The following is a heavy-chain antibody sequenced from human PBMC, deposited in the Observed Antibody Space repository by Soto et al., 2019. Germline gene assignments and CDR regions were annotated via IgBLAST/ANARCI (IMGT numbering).Heavy chain of an antibody. CDR1: GYTFTTYD. CDR2: ISGNNGNT. CDR3: ARGGSGGGFDY. Sequence: QVQLVQSGAEVQKPGASVKVSCKASGYTFTTYDISWVRQAPGQGLEWMGWISGNNGNTNYAQKLRGRVTMTRDTSTRTAYMDLRSLTSDDTAVYYCARGGSGGGFDYWGQGTLVTVSS. J-gene: IGHJ4*02. V-gene: IGHV1-18*04. D-gene: IGHD3-10*01.